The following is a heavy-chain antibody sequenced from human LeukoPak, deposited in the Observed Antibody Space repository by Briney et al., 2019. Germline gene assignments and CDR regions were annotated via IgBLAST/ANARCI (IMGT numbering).Heavy chain of an antibody. J-gene: IGHJ4*02. CDR2: ISGDGGST. CDR3: AKDMVRGVMGRLVDY. Sequence: GGSLRLSSAAPGFTFDDYAMHWVRRAPGKGLEWVSLISGDGGSTYYADSVKGRFTISRDNSKNSLYLQMNSLRTEDTALYYCAKDMVRGVMGRLVDYWGQGTLVTVSS. D-gene: IGHD3-10*01. CDR1: GFTFDDYA. V-gene: IGHV3-43*02.